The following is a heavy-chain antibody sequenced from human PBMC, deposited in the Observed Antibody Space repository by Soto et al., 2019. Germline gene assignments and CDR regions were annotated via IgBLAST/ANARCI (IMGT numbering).Heavy chain of an antibody. CDR2: ISPDGTSK. CDR3: ARDRGYSGYDYYYYYYMDV. CDR1: GFTFSTLG. V-gene: IGHV3-30*03. Sequence: GGSLRLSCAASGFTFSTLGMHWVRQAPGKGLEWVAVISPDGTSKWYADSVQGRFTISRDNSRNTLYVQMNSLRAEDTAVYYCARDRGYSGYDYYYYYYMDVRGKGTTVTVSS. J-gene: IGHJ6*03. D-gene: IGHD5-12*01.